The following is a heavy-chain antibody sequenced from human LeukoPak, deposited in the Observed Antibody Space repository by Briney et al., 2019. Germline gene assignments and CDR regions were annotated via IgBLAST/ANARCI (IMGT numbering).Heavy chain of an antibody. V-gene: IGHV4-59*01. Sequence: PSETLSLTCTVSGGPISSYYWNWIRQPPGKGLEWIGYIYYSGTTNYNPSLNSRVTISVDTSRNQISLKLRSVAAADTAVYYCARSGSGWYDIFDYWGQGTLVTVSS. J-gene: IGHJ4*02. CDR3: ARSGSGWYDIFDY. CDR2: IYYSGTT. CDR1: GGPISSYY. D-gene: IGHD6-19*01.